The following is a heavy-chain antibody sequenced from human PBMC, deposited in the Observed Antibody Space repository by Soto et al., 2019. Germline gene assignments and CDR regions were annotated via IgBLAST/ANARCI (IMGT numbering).Heavy chain of an antibody. CDR2: INWNGGST. Sequence: GGSLRLSCAASGFTFVDYGMSWVRQATGKGLEWVSGINWNGGSTGYADSVKGRFTISRDNAKNSLYLQMNSLRAEDTALYYCARGHGTYYYDSSGYRDAFDIWGQGTMVTVSS. CDR3: ARGHGTYYYDSSGYRDAFDI. CDR1: GFTFVDYG. D-gene: IGHD3-22*01. J-gene: IGHJ3*02. V-gene: IGHV3-20*04.